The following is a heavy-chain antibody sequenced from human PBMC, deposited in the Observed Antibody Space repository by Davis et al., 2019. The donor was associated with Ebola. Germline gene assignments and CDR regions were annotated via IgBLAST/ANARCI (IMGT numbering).Heavy chain of an antibody. J-gene: IGHJ6*02. D-gene: IGHD3-22*01. CDR2: ISSSSSTI. CDR3: AKRMIVVVRAGGMDV. V-gene: IGHV3-48*01. Sequence: GESLKISCAASGFTFSSYSMNWVRQAPGKGLEWVSYISSSSSTIYYADSVKGRFTISRDNSKNTLYLQMNSLRAEDTAVYYCAKRMIVVVRAGGMDVWGQGTTVTVSS. CDR1: GFTFSSYS.